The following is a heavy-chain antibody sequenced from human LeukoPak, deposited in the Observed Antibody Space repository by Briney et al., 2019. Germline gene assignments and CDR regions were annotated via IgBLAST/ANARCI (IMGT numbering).Heavy chain of an antibody. V-gene: IGHV4-30-2*01. J-gene: IGHJ4*02. CDR2: IYHSGST. CDR3: ARVHMVADGPYFDY. CDR1: GGSISSGGYS. D-gene: IGHD2-21*01. Sequence: TLSLTCTVSGGSISSGGYSWSWIRQPPGKGLEWIGYIYHSGSTYYNPSLKSRVTISVDRSKNQFSLKLSSVTAADTAVYYCARVHMVADGPYFDYWGQGTLVTVSS.